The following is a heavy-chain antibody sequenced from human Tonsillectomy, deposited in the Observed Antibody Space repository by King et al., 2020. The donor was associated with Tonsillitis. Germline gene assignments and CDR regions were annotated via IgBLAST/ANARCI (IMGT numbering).Heavy chain of an antibody. D-gene: IGHD6-19*01. CDR3: ARGTSSGWYWYFDL. Sequence: VQLVESGGNLVQPGGSLRLSCAASGFTFSSYWMHWVRQAPGKGLMWVSRTDFDGSDTSYADSVKGRFTISRDNAKNTLYLQMNSLRAEDTAVYYCARGTSSGWYWYFDLWGRGTLVTVSS. J-gene: IGHJ2*01. CDR2: TDFDGSDT. CDR1: GFTFSSYW. V-gene: IGHV3-74*01.